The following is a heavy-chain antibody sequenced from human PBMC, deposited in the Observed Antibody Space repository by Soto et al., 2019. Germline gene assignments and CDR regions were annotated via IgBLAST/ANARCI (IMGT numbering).Heavy chain of an antibody. CDR2: ISAYNGNT. CDR3: ARAISKITGTTRAVDY. J-gene: IGHJ4*02. D-gene: IGHD1-7*01. CDR1: GYTFPSYG. V-gene: IGHV1-18*04. Sequence: QVQLVQSGAEVKKPGASVKVSCKASGYTFPSYGISWVRQAPGQGLEWMGWISAYNGNTNYAQKLQGRVTMTTDTSTSTAYMELRSLRADDTAVYYCARAISKITGTTRAVDYWGQGTLVTVSS.